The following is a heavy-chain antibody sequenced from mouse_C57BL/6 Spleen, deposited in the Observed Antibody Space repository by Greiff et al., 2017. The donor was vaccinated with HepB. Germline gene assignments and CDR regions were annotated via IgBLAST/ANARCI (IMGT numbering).Heavy chain of an antibody. V-gene: IGHV1-15*01. J-gene: IGHJ1*03. CDR1: GYTFTDYE. Sequence: QVQLQQSGAELVRPGASVTLSCKASGYTFTDYEMHWVKQTPVHGLEWIGAIDPETGGTAYNQKFKGKAILTADKSSSTAYMELRSLTSEDSAVYYDTPITTVVATGDWYFDDWGTGTTVTVSS. D-gene: IGHD1-1*01. CDR3: TPITTVVATGDWYFDD. CDR2: IDPETGGT.